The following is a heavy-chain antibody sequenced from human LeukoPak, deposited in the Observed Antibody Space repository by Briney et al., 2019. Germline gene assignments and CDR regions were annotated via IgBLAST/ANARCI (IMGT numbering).Heavy chain of an antibody. Sequence: GESLKISCKGFGYSFANYWIGWVRQMPGKGLEWMGIIYPRDSQIRYSLSFQGQVTISADKSINTAYLQWSSLKASDTAIYYCARRIYYDTRHFDYWGQGSRVTVSS. D-gene: IGHD3-22*01. CDR3: ARRIYYDTRHFDY. CDR1: GYSFANYW. J-gene: IGHJ4*02. V-gene: IGHV5-51*01. CDR2: IYPRDSQI.